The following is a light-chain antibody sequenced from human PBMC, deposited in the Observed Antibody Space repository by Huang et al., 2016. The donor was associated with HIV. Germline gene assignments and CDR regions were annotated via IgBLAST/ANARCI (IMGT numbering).Light chain of an antibody. CDR3: QQFNDWRAIT. J-gene: IGKJ5*01. CDR2: GAS. CDR1: QSISTN. Sequence: EIVMTQSPVTLSVSPGERATLSCRASQSISTNLAWDQQKPGQAPRLLIYGASTRATGIPARFSGAGSGTDFTLTISSLQSEDFAGYYCQQFNDWRAITFGQGTRLEI. V-gene: IGKV3-15*01.